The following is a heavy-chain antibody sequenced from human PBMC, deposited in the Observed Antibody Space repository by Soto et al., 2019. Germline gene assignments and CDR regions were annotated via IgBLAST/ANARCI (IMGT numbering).Heavy chain of an antibody. CDR1: GGTFSSYA. CDR2: IIPIFGTA. V-gene: IGHV1-69*13. J-gene: IGHJ4*02. Sequence: ASVKVSCKASGGTFSSYAISWVRQAPGQGLEWMGGIIPIFGTANYAQKFQGRVTITADESTSTAYMELSSLRSEDMVVYYCTRDQHYYGSGSYYNYFDYWGQGTLVTVSS. D-gene: IGHD3-10*01. CDR3: TRDQHYYGSGSYYNYFDY.